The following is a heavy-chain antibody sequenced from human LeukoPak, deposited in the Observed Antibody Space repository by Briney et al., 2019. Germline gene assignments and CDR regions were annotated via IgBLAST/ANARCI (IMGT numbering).Heavy chain of an antibody. Sequence: GRSLRLSCAASGFTFNTYGMHWVRQAPGKGLEWVAIISYDGSNNYYADSVKGRFTISRDNSKNTLYLQMNSLRGEDTAVYYCAKDQSAYDPEYYFDYWGQGTLVTVSS. V-gene: IGHV3-30*18. D-gene: IGHD5-12*01. CDR1: GFTFNTYG. J-gene: IGHJ4*02. CDR3: AKDQSAYDPEYYFDY. CDR2: ISYDGSNN.